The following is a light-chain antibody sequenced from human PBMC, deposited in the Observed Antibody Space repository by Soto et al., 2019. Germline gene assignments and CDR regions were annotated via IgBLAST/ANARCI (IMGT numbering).Light chain of an antibody. J-gene: IGKJ5*01. CDR3: QQHGSSPIT. CDR1: QSISDT. V-gene: IGKV3-20*01. Sequence: DIVLTQSPGTLSLSPGGRATLSCRASQSISDTLAWYQQKPGQAPRLLVYGASSRATGIPDRFSGSGSGTDFTLTISRLEPEDFAVYYCQQHGSSPITFGQGTRLEIK. CDR2: GAS.